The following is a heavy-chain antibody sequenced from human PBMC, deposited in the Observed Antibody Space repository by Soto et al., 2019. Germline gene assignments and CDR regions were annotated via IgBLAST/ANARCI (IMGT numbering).Heavy chain of an antibody. V-gene: IGHV3-30*18. J-gene: IGHJ4*02. D-gene: IGHD6-19*01. CDR3: AKDGNVFSSGWYAPSLDY. CDR1: GFTFSTYG. Sequence: PGGSLRLSCAASGFTFSTYGMHWVRQAPGKGLAWVAAISYDGGNKYYTDSVKDRFTISRDNSKNTVYLQMNSLRAEDTAVYFCAKDGNVFSSGWYAPSLDYWGQGA. CDR2: ISYDGGNK.